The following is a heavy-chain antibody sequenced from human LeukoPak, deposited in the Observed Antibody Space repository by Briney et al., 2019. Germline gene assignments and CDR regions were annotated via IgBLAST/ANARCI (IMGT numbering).Heavy chain of an antibody. D-gene: IGHD4-11*01. J-gene: IGHJ4*02. CDR1: GYTFTGYY. Sequence: ALVKVSCKASGYTFTGYYMHWVRPAPGQGLEWMGWINPNSGGTNYAQKFQGRVTMTRDTSISTAYMELSKVRSDDTAVYYCARSHWTVTTGNDYWGQGSLVTVSS. V-gene: IGHV1-2*02. CDR2: INPNSGGT. CDR3: ARSHWTVTTGNDY.